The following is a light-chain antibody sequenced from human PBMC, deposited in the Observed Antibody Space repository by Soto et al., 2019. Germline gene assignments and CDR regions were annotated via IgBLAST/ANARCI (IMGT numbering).Light chain of an antibody. J-gene: IGLJ3*02. CDR3: SSYTGSSTLV. Sequence: ALTQPASVSGSSGQSITISCTGTSSDIGIHNYVSWYQQHPGKTPKLLIYEVSNRPSGVSNRFSGSKSGNTASLTISGLQAEDEADYYCSSYTGSSTLVFGGGTKVTVL. CDR1: SSDIGIHNY. CDR2: EVS. V-gene: IGLV2-14*01.